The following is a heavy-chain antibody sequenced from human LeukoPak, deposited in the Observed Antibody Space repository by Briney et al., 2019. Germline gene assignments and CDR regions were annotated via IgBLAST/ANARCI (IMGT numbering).Heavy chain of an antibody. V-gene: IGHV1-18*01. CDR1: GYTFTSYD. Sequence: GASVKVSCKASGYTFTSYDINWVRQAPGQGLEWMGWISAHNGDTNYDQKFQGRVTMTTDMSTSTAYMVLRSLRTDDTAIYYCARDRRILFWVGDLGDTFDSWGQGTLVTVSS. CDR3: ARDRRILFWVGDLGDTFDS. D-gene: IGHD3-10*01. CDR2: ISAHNGDT. J-gene: IGHJ5*01.